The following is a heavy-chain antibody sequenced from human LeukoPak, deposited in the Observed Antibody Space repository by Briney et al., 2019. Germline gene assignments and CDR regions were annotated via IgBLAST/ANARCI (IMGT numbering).Heavy chain of an antibody. CDR1: GFTFGRYW. CDR2: MNQDGSAK. V-gene: IGHV3-7*03. Sequence: GGSLRLSCAASGFTFGRYWLSWVRQAPGKGLEWVANMNQDGSAKYYVDSVKGRFTISRDNAKNSLYLQMNSLRAEDMALYYCAKGGYSGCPPGIFDYWGQGTLVTVSS. J-gene: IGHJ4*02. D-gene: IGHD5-12*01. CDR3: AKGGYSGCPPGIFDY.